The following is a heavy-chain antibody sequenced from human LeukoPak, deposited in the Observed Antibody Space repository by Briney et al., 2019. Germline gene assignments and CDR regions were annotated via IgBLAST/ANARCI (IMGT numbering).Heavy chain of an antibody. Sequence: GGSLRLSCATSGITVSSDYMSWVRQAPGKGLEWVSVIYSDGSTYYADSVKGRFTISRDNSKNTLYLQVNILRAEDTAVYYCARGGGAYCGGTCYRNFDYWGQGTLVTVS. CDR2: IYSDGST. CDR1: GITVSSDY. CDR3: ARGGGAYCGGTCYRNFDY. D-gene: IGHD2-21*01. V-gene: IGHV3-66*01. J-gene: IGHJ4*02.